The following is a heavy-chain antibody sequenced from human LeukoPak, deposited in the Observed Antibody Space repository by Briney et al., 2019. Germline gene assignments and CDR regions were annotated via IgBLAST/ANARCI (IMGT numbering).Heavy chain of an antibody. Sequence: QTGGSLRLSCAASGFTFSSYGMHWVRQAPGKGLEWVAFIRYDGSNKYYADSVKGRFTISRDNSKNTLYLQMNSLRAEDTAVYYCAKDGGDSSSWPTYFDYWGQGTLVTVSS. V-gene: IGHV3-30*02. J-gene: IGHJ4*02. CDR1: GFTFSSYG. CDR3: AKDGGDSSSWPTYFDY. CDR2: IRYDGSNK. D-gene: IGHD6-13*01.